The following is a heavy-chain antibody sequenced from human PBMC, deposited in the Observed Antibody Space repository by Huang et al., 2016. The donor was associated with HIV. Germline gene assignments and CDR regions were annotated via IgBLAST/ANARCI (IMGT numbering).Heavy chain of an antibody. V-gene: IGHV1-69*01. CDR1: GGTFSSYV. J-gene: IGHJ4*02. CDR3: ATGPRGSGSFN. Sequence: QVQLVQSGAEVKKPGSSVKVSCKASGGTFSSYVISWVRQATGQGLEWMGGITPIFDKTNYAQKCQGRVTIIADESTRTAYMEMSSLRPEDTATYYCATGPRGSGSFNWGQGTLVIVSS. CDR2: ITPIFDKT. D-gene: IGHD1-26*01.